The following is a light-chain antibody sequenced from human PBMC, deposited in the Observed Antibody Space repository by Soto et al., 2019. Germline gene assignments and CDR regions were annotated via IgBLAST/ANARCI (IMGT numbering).Light chain of an antibody. J-gene: IGKJ1*01. V-gene: IGKV1-39*01. CDR3: QHSYSSPPWT. CDR2: RAS. Sequence: DIQMTQSPSSLSASVGDRVTISCRARQSISTYLNWYQQKPGTAPKLLIYRASSVKSGVPPRFSGSGSGRDFTLTISSLRPEDIATYFCQHSYSSPPWTFGQGTKVEVK. CDR1: QSISTY.